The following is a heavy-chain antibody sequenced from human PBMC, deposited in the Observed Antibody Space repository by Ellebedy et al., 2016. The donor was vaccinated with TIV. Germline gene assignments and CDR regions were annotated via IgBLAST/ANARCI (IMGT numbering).Heavy chain of an antibody. J-gene: IGHJ1*01. V-gene: IGHV3-23*01. Sequence: GESLKISCVASGFTFSSFAMNWVRQAPGKGPECVSSLSASGNSTYYADSGKGRFTLSRDISKNALYLQMNSLRAEDTAIYSCAKTSGEVSGWYVSWGQGTLVLVSS. CDR3: AKTSGEVSGWYVS. D-gene: IGHD6-19*01. CDR2: LSASGNST. CDR1: GFTFSSFA.